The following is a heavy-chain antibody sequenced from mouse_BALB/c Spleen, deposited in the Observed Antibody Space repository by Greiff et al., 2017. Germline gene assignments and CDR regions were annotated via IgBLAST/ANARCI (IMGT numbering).Heavy chain of an antibody. Sequence: VQVVESGAELAKPGASVKMSCKASGYTFTSYWMHWVKQRPGQGLEWIGYINPSTGYTEYNQKFKDKATLTADKSSSTTYMQLSSLTSEDSAVYYCARKSTAWYFDVWGAGTTVTVSS. CDR2: INPSTGYT. V-gene: IGHV1-7*01. J-gene: IGHJ1*01. D-gene: IGHD1-2*01. CDR3: ARKSTAWYFDV. CDR1: GYTFTSYW.